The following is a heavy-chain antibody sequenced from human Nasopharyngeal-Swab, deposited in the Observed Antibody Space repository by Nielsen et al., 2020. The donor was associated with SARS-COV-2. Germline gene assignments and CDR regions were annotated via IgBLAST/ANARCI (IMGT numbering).Heavy chain of an antibody. V-gene: IGHV3-11*04. CDR3: ARDRANWDFDY. J-gene: IGHJ4*02. Sequence: GGSLRLSCAASGFTFSDYYMSWIRQAPGKGLEYISYISGSGGTIYYGDSMKGRFTISRDNAKNSLYLQMNSLRAEDTAVYYCARDRANWDFDYWGRGTLVTVSS. D-gene: IGHD7-27*01. CDR1: GFTFSDYY. CDR2: ISGSGGTI.